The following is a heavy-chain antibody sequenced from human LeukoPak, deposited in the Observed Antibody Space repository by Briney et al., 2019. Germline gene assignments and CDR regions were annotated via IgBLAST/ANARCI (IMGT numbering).Heavy chain of an antibody. Sequence: SETLSLTCTVSGGSFSSVDYYWSWIRQPPGKGLEWIGYFYYSGSTYYNPSIKSRVTISVDTSKNQFSLKMSPVVAANTVVSYCASVVVVAATYDAFDIWAQGTMDTVSS. J-gene: IGHJ3*02. CDR1: GGSFSSVDYY. CDR3: ASVVVVAATYDAFDI. D-gene: IGHD2-15*01. V-gene: IGHV4-30-4*02. CDR2: FYYSGST.